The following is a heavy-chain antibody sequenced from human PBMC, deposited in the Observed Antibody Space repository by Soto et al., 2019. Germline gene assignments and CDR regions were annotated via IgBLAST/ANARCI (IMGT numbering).Heavy chain of an antibody. CDR2: IIPIFGTA. CDR3: AREPVPTYYYDSSGEGGDAFDI. D-gene: IGHD3-22*01. J-gene: IGHJ3*02. CDR1: GGTFSSYA. V-gene: IGHV1-69*05. Sequence: SVKVSCKASGGTFSSYAISWVRQAPGQGLEWMGGIIPIFGTANYAQKFQGRVTMTTDTSTSTAYMELRSLRSDDTAVYYCAREPVPTYYYDSSGEGGDAFDIWGQGTMVTVSS.